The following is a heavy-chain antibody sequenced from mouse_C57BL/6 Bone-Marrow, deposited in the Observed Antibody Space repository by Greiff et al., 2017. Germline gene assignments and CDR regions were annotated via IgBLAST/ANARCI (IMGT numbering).Heavy chain of an antibody. CDR2: ISSGSSTI. CDR3: ARKENWYYFDY. D-gene: IGHD4-1*01. J-gene: IGHJ2*01. V-gene: IGHV5-17*01. CDR1: GFTFSDYG. Sequence: EVKLVESGGGLVKPGGSLKLSCAASGFTFSDYGMHWVRQAPEKGLEWVAYISSGSSTIYYADTVKGRFTISRDNAKNTLFLQMTSLRSEDTAMYYCARKENWYYFDYWGQGTTLTVSS.